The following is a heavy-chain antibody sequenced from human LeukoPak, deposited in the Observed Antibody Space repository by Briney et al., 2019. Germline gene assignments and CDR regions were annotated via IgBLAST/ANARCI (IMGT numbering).Heavy chain of an antibody. Sequence: PGGSLRLSCAASGFTFSNYAMSWVRQAPGKGREWVSAISGSGGNTYYADSVKGRFTISRDNSKNTLFLQMNSLRAEDTAVYYCARGEVDTAMVQDYWGQGTPVTVSS. CDR3: ARGEVDTAMVQDY. CDR2: ISGSGGNT. D-gene: IGHD5-18*01. J-gene: IGHJ4*02. V-gene: IGHV3-23*01. CDR1: GFTFSNYA.